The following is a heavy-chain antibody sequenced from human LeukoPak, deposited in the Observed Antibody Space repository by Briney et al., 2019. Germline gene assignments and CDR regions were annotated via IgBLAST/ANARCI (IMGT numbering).Heavy chain of an antibody. CDR1: GFTFSSYA. CDR3: ARDSHYYDSSAPSY. V-gene: IGHV3-30*04. D-gene: IGHD3-22*01. Sequence: GGSLRLSCAASGFTFSSYAMHWVRRAPGKGLEWVAVISYDGSNKYYADSVKGRFTISRDNSKNTLYLQMNSLRAEDTAVYYCARDSHYYDSSAPSYWGQGTLVTVSS. CDR2: ISYDGSNK. J-gene: IGHJ4*02.